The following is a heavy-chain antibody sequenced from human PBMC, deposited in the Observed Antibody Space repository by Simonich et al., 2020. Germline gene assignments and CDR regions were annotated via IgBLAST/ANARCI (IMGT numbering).Heavy chain of an antibody. CDR3: ARGGPTIVATIGDYFDY. V-gene: IGHV3-33*01. CDR2: IWDDVSNK. CDR1: GFTFSSYG. Sequence: QVQLVESGGGVVQPGRSLRLSCAASGFTFSSYGMHWVRQAPGKGLEWVAVIWDDVSNKYYADSVKGRFTIARDNSKNTLYLQMNSLRAEDTAVYYCARGGPTIVATIGDYFDYWGQGTLVTVSS. J-gene: IGHJ4*02. D-gene: IGHD5-12*01.